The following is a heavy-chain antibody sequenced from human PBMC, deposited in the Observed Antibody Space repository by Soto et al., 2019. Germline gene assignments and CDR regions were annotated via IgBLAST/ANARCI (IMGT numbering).Heavy chain of an antibody. CDR1: GFTFSSYA. CDR2: ISGSGGST. V-gene: IGHV3-23*01. D-gene: IGHD6-6*01. J-gene: IGHJ4*02. Sequence: GGSLRLSCAASGFTFSSYAMSWVRQAPGKGLEWVSAISGSGGSTYYADSVKGRLTISRDNSKNTLYLQMNSLRAEDTAVYYCAKDMSGEGSSPDYYFDYWGQGTLVTVSS. CDR3: AKDMSGEGSSPDYYFDY.